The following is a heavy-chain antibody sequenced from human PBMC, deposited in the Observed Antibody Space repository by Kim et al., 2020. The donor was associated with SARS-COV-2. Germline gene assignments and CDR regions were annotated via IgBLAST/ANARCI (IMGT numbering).Heavy chain of an antibody. Sequence: GESLKISCKGSGYSFTSYWIGWVRQMPGKGLEWMGIIYPGDSDTRYSPSFQGQVTISADKSISTAYLQWSSLKASDTAMYYCARSQSMITFGGVIVPYYFDYWGQGTLVTVSS. J-gene: IGHJ4*02. CDR3: ARSQSMITFGGVIVPYYFDY. D-gene: IGHD3-16*02. V-gene: IGHV5-51*01. CDR2: IYPGDSDT. CDR1: GYSFTSYW.